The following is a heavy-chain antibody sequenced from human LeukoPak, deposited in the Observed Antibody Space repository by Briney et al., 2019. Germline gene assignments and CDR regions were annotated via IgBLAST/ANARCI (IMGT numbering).Heavy chain of an antibody. V-gene: IGHV5-51*01. D-gene: IGHD3-22*01. CDR2: IYPSDCDT. CDR1: GYSFTSYW. CDR3: ARRYDSSGYYYDY. Sequence: WEPLKISCKGSGYSFTSYWIGWVRQMPGKGLEWMGIIYPSDCDTRYSPSFQGQVTIPPDKSITTAYLQWSSLKASDTAMYYCARRYDSSGYYYDYWGQGTLVTVPS. J-gene: IGHJ4*02.